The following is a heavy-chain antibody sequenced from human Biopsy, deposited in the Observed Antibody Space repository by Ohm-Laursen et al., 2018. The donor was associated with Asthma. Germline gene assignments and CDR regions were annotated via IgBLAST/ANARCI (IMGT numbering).Heavy chain of an antibody. V-gene: IGHV3-30*18. CDR1: GFTFSSYG. CDR3: AKDTEGRYDFWSGLSYNYYGMDV. Sequence: SLRLSCAASGFTFSSYGMYWVRQAPGKGLEGGAVISYDGSNKYYADSVKGRFTISRDNSKDTLYLQMNSLRAEDTAVYYCAKDTEGRYDFWSGLSYNYYGMDVWGQGTTVTVSS. D-gene: IGHD3-3*01. J-gene: IGHJ6*02. CDR2: ISYDGSNK.